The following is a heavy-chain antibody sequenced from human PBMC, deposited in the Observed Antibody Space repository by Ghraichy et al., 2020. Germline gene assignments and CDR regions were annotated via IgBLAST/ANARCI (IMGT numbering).Heavy chain of an antibody. Sequence: SETLSLTCTVSGGSISSYYWSWIRQPPGKGLEWIGYIYYSGSTNYNPSLKSRVTISVDTSKNQFSLKLSSVTAADTAVYYCAREEESGWYEVGYWGQGTLVTVSS. CDR2: IYYSGST. D-gene: IGHD6-19*01. V-gene: IGHV4-59*01. CDR1: GGSISSYY. J-gene: IGHJ4*02. CDR3: AREEESGWYEVGY.